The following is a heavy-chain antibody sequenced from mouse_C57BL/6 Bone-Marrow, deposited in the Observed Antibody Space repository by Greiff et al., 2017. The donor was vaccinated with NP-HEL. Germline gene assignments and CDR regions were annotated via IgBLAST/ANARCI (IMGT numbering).Heavy chain of an antibody. V-gene: IGHV1-55*01. D-gene: IGHD4-1*01. CDR3: AREVTGTRYFDV. CDR1: GYTFTSYW. CDR2: IYPGSGST. Sequence: QVQLQQPGAELVKPGASVKISCKASGYTFTSYWITWVKQRPGQGLEWIGDIYPGSGSTNYNEKFKGKATLTVDTSSSTAYMQLSSLTSEDSAVFYCAREVTGTRYFDVWGTGTTVTVSS. J-gene: IGHJ1*03.